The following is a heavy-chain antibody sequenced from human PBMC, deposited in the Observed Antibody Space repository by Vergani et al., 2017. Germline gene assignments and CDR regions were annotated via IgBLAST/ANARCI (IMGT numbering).Heavy chain of an antibody. J-gene: IGHJ4*02. V-gene: IGHV1-69*12. Sequence: QVQLVQSGAEVKKPGSSVKVSCKASGGTFSSYAISWVRQAPGQGLEWMGGIIPIFGTANYAQKFQGRVTITADESTSTAYMELSSLKSEDTAVFYCARATCSGGSCYLGFEYWGQGSLITVSS. CDR3: ARATCSGGSCYLGFEY. D-gene: IGHD2-15*01. CDR1: GGTFSSYA. CDR2: IIPIFGTA.